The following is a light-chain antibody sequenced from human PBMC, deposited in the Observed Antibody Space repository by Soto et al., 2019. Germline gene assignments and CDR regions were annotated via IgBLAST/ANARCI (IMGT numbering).Light chain of an antibody. V-gene: IGLV1-51*01. CDR3: GTWDSSLSAGV. CDR2: DNN. Sequence: QPVLTQPPSVSAAPGQKVTISCSGSNSNIGNNFVSWYQQLPGTAPKLLIYDNNKRPSGIPDRFSGSKSGTSATLGIAGLQTGDEADYYCGTWDSSLSAGVFGTGTKLTVL. J-gene: IGLJ1*01. CDR1: NSNIGNNF.